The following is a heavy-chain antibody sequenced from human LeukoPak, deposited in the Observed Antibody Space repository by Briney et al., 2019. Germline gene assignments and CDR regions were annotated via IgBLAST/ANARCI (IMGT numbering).Heavy chain of an antibody. J-gene: IGHJ3*02. CDR3: AREREDIVVVPAALDAFDI. D-gene: IGHD2-2*01. CDR2: ISAYDGNT. V-gene: IGHV1-18*04. Sequence: ASVKVSCKASGYTFTSYGISWVRQAPGQGLEWMGWISAYDGNTNYAQKLQGRVTMTTDTSTSIAYMELRSLRSDDTAVYYCAREREDIVVVPAALDAFDIWGQGTMVTVSS. CDR1: GYTFTSYG.